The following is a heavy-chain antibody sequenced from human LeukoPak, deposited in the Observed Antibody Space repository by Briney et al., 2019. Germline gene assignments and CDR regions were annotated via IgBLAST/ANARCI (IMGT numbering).Heavy chain of an antibody. D-gene: IGHD2-2*01. V-gene: IGHV3-53*01. Sequence: GGPLRLSCAASGFDVSSNSMSWVRQAPGKGLQWGSVIFSSGSTYYADSVEGRFSISRDNSKNTVYLQMNSLRAEDTAVYYCARERAPAYVVSVPGAMPEGNYMDVWGTGTTVTVSS. CDR2: IFSSGST. J-gene: IGHJ6*03. CDR1: GFDVSSNS. CDR3: ARERAPAYVVSVPGAMPEGNYMDV.